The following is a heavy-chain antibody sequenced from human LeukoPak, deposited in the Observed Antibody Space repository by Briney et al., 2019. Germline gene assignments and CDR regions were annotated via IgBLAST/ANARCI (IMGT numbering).Heavy chain of an antibody. CDR2: IIPIFGTA. Sequence: SVKVSCKASGYTFTGSAMNWVRQAPGQGLEWMGGIIPIFGTANYAQKFQGRVTITADESTSTAYMELSSLRSEDTAVYYCARAEVTGLFDYWGQGTLVTVSS. V-gene: IGHV1-69*13. CDR3: ARAEVTGLFDY. D-gene: IGHD2-21*02. CDR1: GYTFTGSA. J-gene: IGHJ4*02.